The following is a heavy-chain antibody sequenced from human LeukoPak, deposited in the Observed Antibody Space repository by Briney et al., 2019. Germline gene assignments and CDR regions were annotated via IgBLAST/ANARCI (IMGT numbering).Heavy chain of an antibody. CDR2: ISSSGSDI. J-gene: IGHJ4*02. CDR1: GVTFSSCT. D-gene: IGHD2-2*01. CDR3: ARITRQRVATVPAAPDY. V-gene: IGHV3-21*01. Sequence: GGSLRLSCAAYGVTFSSCTMNWVRQAPGKGLEWVSSISSSGSDIYYADSVKGRFTISRDNAKTSLYLQMNSLRAEDTAVYYCARITRQRVATVPAAPDYWGQGTLVTVSS.